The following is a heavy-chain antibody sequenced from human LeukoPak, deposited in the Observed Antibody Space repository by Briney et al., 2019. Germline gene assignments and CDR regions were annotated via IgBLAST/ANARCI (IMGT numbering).Heavy chain of an antibody. CDR3: ARESGSVTSEVDFDY. Sequence: GGSLRLSCAASGFTFDDYAMHWVRQTPGKGLEWVSGISWNSGSIGYADSVKGRFTISRDNAKDSLYLQMNSLRAEDTAVYYCARESGSVTSEVDFDYWGQGTLVTVSS. J-gene: IGHJ4*02. CDR1: GFTFDDYA. D-gene: IGHD4-17*01. V-gene: IGHV3-9*01. CDR2: ISWNSGSI.